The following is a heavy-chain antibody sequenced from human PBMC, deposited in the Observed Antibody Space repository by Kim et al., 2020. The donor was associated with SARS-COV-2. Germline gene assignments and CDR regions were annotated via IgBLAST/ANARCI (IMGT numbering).Heavy chain of an antibody. V-gene: IGHV4-59*08. CDR1: GGSISSYY. D-gene: IGHD3-22*01. Sequence: SETLSLTCTVSGGSISSYYWSWIRQPPGKGLEWIGYIYYSGSTNYNPSLKSRVTISVDTSKNQFSLKLSSVTAADTAVYYCARFPPTYYYDSSAPDAFDIWGQGTMVPVSS. J-gene: IGHJ3*02. CDR2: IYYSGST. CDR3: ARFPPTYYYDSSAPDAFDI.